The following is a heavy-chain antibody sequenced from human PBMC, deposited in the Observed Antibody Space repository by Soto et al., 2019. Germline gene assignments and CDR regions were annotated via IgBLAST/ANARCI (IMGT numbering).Heavy chain of an antibody. V-gene: IGHV1-18*01. Sequence: ASVKVSCKASGYTFTSYGISWVRQAPGQGLEWMGWISAYNGNTNYAQKLQGRVTMTTDTSTSTAYMELRSLRSDDTAVYYCARAGGGVLRFLEWLRDDYWGQGTLVTVSS. D-gene: IGHD3-3*01. CDR3: ARAGGGVLRFLEWLRDDY. CDR2: ISAYNGNT. J-gene: IGHJ4*02. CDR1: GYTFTSYG.